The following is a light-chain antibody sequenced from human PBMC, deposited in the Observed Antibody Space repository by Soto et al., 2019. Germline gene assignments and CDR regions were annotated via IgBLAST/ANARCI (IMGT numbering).Light chain of an antibody. Sequence: EIVLTQSPATLSLSPGERATLYCRASQSVSSYLAWHQQTPGQAPRLLIYDASNRATGIPARFSGSASGTDFTLTISSLEPEDFAVYYYQQRSNWPRGVTFGQGTRLEIK. CDR3: QQRSNWPRGVT. J-gene: IGKJ5*01. CDR2: DAS. V-gene: IGKV3-11*01. CDR1: QSVSSY.